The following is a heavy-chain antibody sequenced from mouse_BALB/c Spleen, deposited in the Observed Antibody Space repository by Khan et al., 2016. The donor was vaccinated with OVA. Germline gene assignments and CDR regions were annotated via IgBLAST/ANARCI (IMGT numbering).Heavy chain of an antibody. D-gene: IGHD1-1*01. CDR1: GYSITTNYA. J-gene: IGHJ4*01. V-gene: IGHV3-2*02. Sequence: EVQLQESGPGLVKPSQSLSLTCTVTGYSITTNYAWDWIRQFPGNKLEWIGYISYSGSTSYNPSLKSRISITRDTSKNQFFLQLNSLTTEDTATYYCARHTYYGYVVDNWGQGTSVTVSS. CDR2: ISYSGST. CDR3: ARHTYYGYVVDN.